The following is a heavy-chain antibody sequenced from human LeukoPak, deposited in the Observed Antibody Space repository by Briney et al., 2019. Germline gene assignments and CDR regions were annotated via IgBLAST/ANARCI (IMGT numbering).Heavy chain of an antibody. CDR3: ARDDIAVAGNDAFDI. Sequence: GGSLRLSCAASGFTFSSYGMHWVRQAPGKGLEWVAVIWYDGGNKYYADSVKGRFTISRDNSKNTLYLQMNSLRAEDTAVYYCARDDIAVAGNDAFDIWGQGTMVTVSS. D-gene: IGHD6-19*01. CDR2: IWYDGGNK. V-gene: IGHV3-33*01. J-gene: IGHJ3*02. CDR1: GFTFSSYG.